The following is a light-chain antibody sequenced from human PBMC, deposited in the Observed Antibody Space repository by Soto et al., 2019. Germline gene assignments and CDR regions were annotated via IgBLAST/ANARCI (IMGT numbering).Light chain of an antibody. CDR3: QKYSSVPV. J-gene: IGKJ3*01. Sequence: DIQMTQSPTSLSASVGDRVTITCRASQDIRNFVAWYRQKPGKAPMLLIYAASTLQSGVPSRFSGSGSGTDFTLTIIIMQTEDVATYSCQKYSSVPVFGPGTKGEI. CDR1: QDIRNF. CDR2: AAS. V-gene: IGKV1-27*01.